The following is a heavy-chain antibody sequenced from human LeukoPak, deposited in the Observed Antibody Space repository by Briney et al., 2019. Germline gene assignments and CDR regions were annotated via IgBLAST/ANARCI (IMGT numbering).Heavy chain of an antibody. D-gene: IGHD3-10*01. V-gene: IGHV4-59*12. CDR3: ARKENVYYYFDY. CDR1: GGSLGGYY. CDR2: IYYSGTT. Sequence: PSETLSLTCTVSGGSLGGYYWSWVRQAPGKGLEWIGYIYYSGTTNYNPSLKSRVSISVDTSKNQFSLKLSFVTAVDTAVYYCARKENVYYYFDYWGQGTLVTVSS. J-gene: IGHJ4*02.